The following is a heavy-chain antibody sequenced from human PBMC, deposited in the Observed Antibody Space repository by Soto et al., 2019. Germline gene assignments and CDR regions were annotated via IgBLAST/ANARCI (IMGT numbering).Heavy chain of an antibody. D-gene: IGHD3-22*01. CDR2: ISGSGNTI. Sequence: PGGSLRLSCAASGFSFRDYYMSWIRQAPGKGLEWISYISGSGNTIYYADSVKGRFIISRDDAKNSLFLQMNSLRADDTAVYYCARDRLPMVVVVMGWFDPWGQGPLVTVSS. J-gene: IGHJ5*02. CDR1: GFSFRDYY. CDR3: ARDRLPMVVVVMGWFDP. V-gene: IGHV3-11*01.